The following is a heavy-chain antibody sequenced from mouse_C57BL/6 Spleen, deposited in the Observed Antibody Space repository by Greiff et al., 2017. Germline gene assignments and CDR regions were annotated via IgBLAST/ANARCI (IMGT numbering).Heavy chain of an antibody. V-gene: IGHV1-82*01. D-gene: IGHD3-2*02. Sequence: QVQLQQSGPELVKPGASVKISCKASGYAFSSSWMNWVKQRPGKGLEWIGRSYPGDGDTNYNGKFKGKATLTADKSSSTAYMQLSSLTSEDSAVYFCARSPSDSSGYPYYFDYWGQGTTLTVSS. CDR3: ARSPSDSSGYPYYFDY. CDR2: SYPGDGDT. J-gene: IGHJ2*01. CDR1: GYAFSSSW.